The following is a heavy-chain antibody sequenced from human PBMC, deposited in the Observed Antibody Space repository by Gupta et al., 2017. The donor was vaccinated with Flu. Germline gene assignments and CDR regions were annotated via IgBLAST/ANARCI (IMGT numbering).Heavy chain of an antibody. CDR2: ISSSSSFI. D-gene: IGHD6-19*01. V-gene: IGHV3-21*01. J-gene: IGHJ3*02. Sequence: EVQLVESGGGLVKPGGSLRLACAASGFTFSSYSMNWVRQASGKGLEWVSSISSSSSFIYYADSVKGRFTISRDNAKNSLYLQMNSLRAEDTAVYYCARSIAVAGIGSRRAFDIWGQGTMVTVSS. CDR3: ARSIAVAGIGSRRAFDI. CDR1: GFTFSSYS.